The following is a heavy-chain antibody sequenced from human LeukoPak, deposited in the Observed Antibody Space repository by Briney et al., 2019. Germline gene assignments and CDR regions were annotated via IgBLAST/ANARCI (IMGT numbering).Heavy chain of an antibody. D-gene: IGHD4-17*01. CDR3: AKGHSDYGTGFDL. J-gene: IGHJ4*02. V-gene: IGHV3-23*01. CDR1: GFPFINYA. CDR2: ISGAGAYT. Sequence: GGSLRLSCAASGFPFINYAMSWVRQAAGNGLESVSVISGAGAYTYYADSVKGRVTISRDNSKNTLYLQMNSLRAEDTTVYYCAKGHSDYGTGFDLWGRGTLVTVSS.